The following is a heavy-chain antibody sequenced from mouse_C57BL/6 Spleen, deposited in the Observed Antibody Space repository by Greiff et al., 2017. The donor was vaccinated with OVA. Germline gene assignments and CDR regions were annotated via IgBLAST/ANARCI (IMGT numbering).Heavy chain of an antibody. CDR3: ARAPNWDVGYFDV. V-gene: IGHV5-16*01. CDR2: INYDGSST. J-gene: IGHJ1*03. D-gene: IGHD4-1*02. CDR1: GFTFSDYY. Sequence: EVHLVESEGGLVQPGSSMKLSCTASGFTFSDYYMAWVRQVPEKGLEWVANINYDGSSTYYLDSLKSRFIISRDNAKNILYLQMSSLKSEDTATYYCARAPNWDVGYFDVWGTGTTVTVSS.